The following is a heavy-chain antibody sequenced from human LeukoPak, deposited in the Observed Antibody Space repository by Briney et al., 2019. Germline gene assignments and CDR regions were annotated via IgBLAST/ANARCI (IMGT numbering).Heavy chain of an antibody. CDR2: INHSGST. J-gene: IGHJ4*02. V-gene: IGHV4-34*01. CDR1: GGSFSGYY. CDR3: ARGRKLDY. Sequence: SETLSLTCAVYGGSFSGYYWSWIRQPPGKGLEWIGEINHSGSTNYNPSLKSRVTISVDTSKNQFSLKLSSVTAADTAVYYCARGRKLDYWGQGTLVTVSS.